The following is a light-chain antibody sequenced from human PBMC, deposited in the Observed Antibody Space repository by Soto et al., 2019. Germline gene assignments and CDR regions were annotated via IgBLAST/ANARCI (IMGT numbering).Light chain of an antibody. J-gene: IGLJ3*02. CDR3: ETWANNIWV. CDR1: SGHVSYI. Sequence: QLVLTQSSSASASLGSSVKLTCTLSSGHVSYIIAWHQQQPGKAPRHLMKLEGTGKYNKGSGVSDRFSGSSSGADRYLTISDLQFEDEADYYCETWANNIWVFGGGTKLTVL. CDR2: LEGTGKY. V-gene: IGLV4-60*02.